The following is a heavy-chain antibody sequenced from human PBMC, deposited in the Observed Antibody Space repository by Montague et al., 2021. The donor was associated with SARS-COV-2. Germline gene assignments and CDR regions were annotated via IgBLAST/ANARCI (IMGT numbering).Heavy chain of an antibody. J-gene: IGHJ4*02. CDR1: RDNVSSNSAA. CDR3: ARELRRIIMIVDIRGFDY. V-gene: IGHV6-1*01. D-gene: IGHD3-22*01. Sequence: CAISRDNVSSNSAAWNWIRQSPSRGREWLGRTYYRSKWYNDYAVXLKXRRTNNPDTSKNQFSLQLNSVTAEDTAVYYCARELRRIIMIVDIRGFDYWGQGTLVTVSS. CDR2: TYYRSKWYN.